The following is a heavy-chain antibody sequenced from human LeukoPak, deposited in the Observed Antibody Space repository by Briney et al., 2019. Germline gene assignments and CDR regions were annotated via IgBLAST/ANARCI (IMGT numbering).Heavy chain of an antibody. Sequence: SETLSLTCTVSGGSLSSSSYYCGWVRQPPGKGLEWIGSIYYSGSTYYNPSLKSRVTISVDTSKNQFSLKLSSVTAADTAVYYCASPYCSSTSCYPWGQGTLVTVSS. CDR3: ASPYCSSTSCYP. CDR2: IYYSGST. V-gene: IGHV4-39*01. CDR1: GGSLSSSSYY. D-gene: IGHD2-2*01. J-gene: IGHJ4*02.